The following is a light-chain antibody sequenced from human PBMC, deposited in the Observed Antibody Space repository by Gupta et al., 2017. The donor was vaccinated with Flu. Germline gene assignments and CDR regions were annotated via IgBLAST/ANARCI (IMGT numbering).Light chain of an antibody. CDR2: GAS. Sequence: DSHITQSPSSVSASVGYRVTFSCRASQCIRTYLNWYQQKSGKAPSLVISGASNLHNGVPTRFSGSGSGTDFTLTISDLQPEDFATYYCQQSYSFPWTFGQGTKVEIK. CDR3: QQSYSFPWT. CDR1: QCIRTY. J-gene: IGKJ1*01. V-gene: IGKV1-39*01.